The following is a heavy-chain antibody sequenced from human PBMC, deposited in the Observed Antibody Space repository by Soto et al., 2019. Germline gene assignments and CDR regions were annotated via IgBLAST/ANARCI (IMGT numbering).Heavy chain of an antibody. CDR1: GFTFRTYG. Sequence: GGSLRLSCAASGFTFRTYGMTWVRQAPGKGLEWVSGISGSGGERYYGDSGEGRFSISRDNSENTLFLQMHSLRAEDTAIYYCAKGTLNDSGSFDYWGQGTLVTVSS. D-gene: IGHD6-19*01. J-gene: IGHJ4*02. CDR3: AKGTLNDSGSFDY. CDR2: ISGSGGER. V-gene: IGHV3-23*01.